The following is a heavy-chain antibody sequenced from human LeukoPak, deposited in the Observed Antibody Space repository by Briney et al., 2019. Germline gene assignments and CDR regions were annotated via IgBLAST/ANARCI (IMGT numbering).Heavy chain of an antibody. CDR1: GYSFTTYW. CDR2: IYPGDSDV. CDR3: ARLVARGSHYDY. Sequence: GESLKSSCKASGYSFTTYWIGWVRQMPGKGLDWMGIIYPGDSDVKYSPSIQGQVTISADKSINTAYLQWSSLKASDTATYFCARLVARGSHYDYWGQGTLVTVSS. V-gene: IGHV5-51*01. J-gene: IGHJ4*02. D-gene: IGHD1-26*01.